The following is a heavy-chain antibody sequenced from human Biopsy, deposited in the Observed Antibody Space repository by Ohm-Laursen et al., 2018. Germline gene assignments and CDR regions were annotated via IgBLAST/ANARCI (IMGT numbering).Heavy chain of an antibody. CDR2: LWYDGTNK. Sequence: SLRLSCAASGFSFSSYGMHWVRQAPGKGLEWVAVLWYDGTNKYYADSVKGLFTISRDNSKNTLYLQMNSLRAEDTAMYYCARPTNARAGGAPFDIWGQGTMVTVSS. J-gene: IGHJ3*02. V-gene: IGHV3-33*01. D-gene: IGHD1-1*01. CDR3: ARPTNARAGGAPFDI. CDR1: GFSFSSYG.